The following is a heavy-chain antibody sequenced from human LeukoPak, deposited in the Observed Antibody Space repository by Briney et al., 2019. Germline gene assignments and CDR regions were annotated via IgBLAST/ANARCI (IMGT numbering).Heavy chain of an antibody. Sequence: GGSLRLSCAASGFTFSNAWMSWVRQAPGKGLEWVSYISSSGDTIYYIDSVKGRFTISRDNAKNSLYLQMNSLRAEDTALYYCARGAGFGPWGQGTLVTVSS. CDR2: ISSSGDTI. CDR3: ARGAGFGP. J-gene: IGHJ5*02. CDR1: GFTFSNAW. V-gene: IGHV3-11*01.